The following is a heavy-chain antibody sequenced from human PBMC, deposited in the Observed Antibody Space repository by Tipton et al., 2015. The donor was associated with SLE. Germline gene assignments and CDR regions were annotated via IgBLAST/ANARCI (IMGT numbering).Heavy chain of an antibody. CDR1: GGSFSGYY. V-gene: IGHV4-34*01. J-gene: IGHJ4*02. D-gene: IGHD6-19*01. Sequence: TLSLTCAVYGGSFSGYYWSWIRQPPGKGLEWIGSIYYSGSTYYNPSLRSRVTISVDTSKNQFSLKLSSVTAADTAVYYCARDEYSSGWYAYWGQGTLVTVSS. CDR3: ARDEYSSGWYAY. CDR2: IYYSGST.